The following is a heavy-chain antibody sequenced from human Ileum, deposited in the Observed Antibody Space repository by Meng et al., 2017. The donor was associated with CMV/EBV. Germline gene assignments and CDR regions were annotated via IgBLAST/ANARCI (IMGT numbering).Heavy chain of an antibody. J-gene: IGHJ6*02. Sequence: GSLRLSCSVSGASLTPDYWSWIRQSPGKGLEWIGYIYFTGSTKYNPSLKSRVTISVDTSKNEFSLNLRSVTAADTAVYYCARDFYDCSSTSCYRGTYYYYGMDVWGQGTTVTVSS. V-gene: IGHV4-59*13. CDR1: GASLTPDY. D-gene: IGHD2-2*02. CDR2: IYFTGST. CDR3: ARDFYDCSSTSCYRGTYYYYGMDV.